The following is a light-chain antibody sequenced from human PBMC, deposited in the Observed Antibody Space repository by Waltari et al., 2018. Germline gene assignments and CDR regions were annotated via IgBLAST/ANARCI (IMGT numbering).Light chain of an antibody. J-gene: IGLJ1*01. V-gene: IGLV1-44*01. CDR3: VAWDNSLNGYV. CDR1: SSNIGRDN. Sequence: QSVLTQPPSASGTPGQRVTISCSGSSSNIGRDNVYWYQQLPGTAPKLLIYKNNQLPSGVPDRFSGSKSGTSASLAISGLQSEDEADYYCVAWDNSLNGYVFGTGTKVTVL. CDR2: KNN.